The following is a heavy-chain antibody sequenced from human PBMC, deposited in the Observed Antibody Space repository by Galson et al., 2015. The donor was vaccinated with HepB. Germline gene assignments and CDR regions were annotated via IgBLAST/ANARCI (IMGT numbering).Heavy chain of an antibody. V-gene: IGHV3-21*01. CDR2: ISSGSNSI. D-gene: IGHD3-3*01. J-gene: IGHJ6*02. CDR1: GFTFSDYS. CDR3: ARDVVWMREWLEYYYGMDV. Sequence: SLRLSCAASGFTFSDYSMNWVRQAPGKGLEWVSSISSGSNSIYKADSVKGRFTISRDDAKNSLYLQMNSLRAEDTAVYYCARDVVWMREWLEYYYGMDVWSQGTTVTVSS.